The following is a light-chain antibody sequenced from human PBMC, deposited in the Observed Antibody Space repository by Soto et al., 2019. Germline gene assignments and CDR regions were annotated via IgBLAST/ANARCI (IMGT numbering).Light chain of an antibody. CDR1: SSDIGSYHL. CDR2: KVS. CDR3: CSYAGSNWGYV. Sequence: QSALTQPASVSGSPGQSITISCTGTSSDIGSYHLVSWYQHHSGKAPKLIIYKVSQWPSGVSDRFSASKSGSTASLTISGLQAEDEADYYCCSYAGSNWGYVFGTVTKVTVL. J-gene: IGLJ1*01. V-gene: IGLV2-23*02.